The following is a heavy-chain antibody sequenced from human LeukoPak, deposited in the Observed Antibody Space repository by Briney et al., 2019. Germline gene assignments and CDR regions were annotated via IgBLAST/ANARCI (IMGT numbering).Heavy chain of an antibody. Sequence: ASVKVSCKASGYTFTSYDINWVRQATGQGLEWMGWMNPNNANTDYAQKFQGRVTMTRNTSINTAYMALSNLTSEDTAVYYCARVWDGYDKFDYWGQGTLVTVSS. CDR2: MNPNNANT. J-gene: IGHJ4*02. V-gene: IGHV1-8*01. D-gene: IGHD5-12*01. CDR3: ARVWDGYDKFDY. CDR1: GYTFTSYD.